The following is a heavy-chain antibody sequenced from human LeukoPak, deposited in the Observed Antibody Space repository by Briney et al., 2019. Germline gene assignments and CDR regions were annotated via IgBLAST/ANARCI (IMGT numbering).Heavy chain of an antibody. CDR3: ARVGEYSSSSAIDY. J-gene: IGHJ4*02. CDR1: GGTFSSYA. CDR2: IIPIFGTA. D-gene: IGHD6-13*01. Sequence: SVKVSCKASGGTFSSYAISWVRQAPGQGLEWMGGIIPIFGTANYAQRFQGRVTITADESTSTAYMELSSLRSEDTAVYYCARVGEYSSSSAIDYWGQGTLVTVPS. V-gene: IGHV1-69*13.